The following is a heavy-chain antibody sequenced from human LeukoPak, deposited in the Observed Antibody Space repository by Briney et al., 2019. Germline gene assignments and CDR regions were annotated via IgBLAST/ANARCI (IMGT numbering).Heavy chain of an antibody. J-gene: IGHJ4*02. CDR2: MYTGGNT. Sequence: PGGSLRLSCAASGFTVSSNYMGWVRQVQGKGPEWVSVMYTGGNTYYADSLKGRFTISRDSSKNTLDLQMNSLRAEDTAVYYCARGRSSTNFFDYWGQGTLVTVSS. D-gene: IGHD2-2*01. CDR3: ARGRSSTNFFDY. V-gene: IGHV3-66*01. CDR1: GFTVSSNY.